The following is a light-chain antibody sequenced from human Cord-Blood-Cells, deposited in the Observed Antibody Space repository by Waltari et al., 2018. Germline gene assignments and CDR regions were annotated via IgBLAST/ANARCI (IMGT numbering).Light chain of an antibody. V-gene: IGKV4-1*01. J-gene: IGKJ2*01. CDR2: WAS. Sequence: DIVMTQSPDSLAASLGERATINWKCSPSVLYSSNNKNYLAGYQQKPGQPPKLLIYWASTRESGVPDRFSGSGSGTDFTLTISSLQAEDVAVYYCQQYYSTPYTFGQGTKLEIK. CDR3: QQYYSTPYT. CDR1: PSVLYSSNNKNY.